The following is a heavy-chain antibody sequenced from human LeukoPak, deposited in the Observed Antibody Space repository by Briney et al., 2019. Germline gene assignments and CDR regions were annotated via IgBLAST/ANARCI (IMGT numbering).Heavy chain of an antibody. CDR3: ARTDWNYRVDP. V-gene: IGHV4-34*01. CDR1: GGSFRGYY. CDR2: INHSGST. J-gene: IGHJ5*02. Sequence: SETLSLTCAVYGGSFRGYYWSWLRQPPGKGLEWIGEINHSGSTNYNPSLKSRVTISVDPSKNQFSLKLSSVTAADTAVYYCARTDWNYRVDPWGQGTLVTVSS. D-gene: IGHD1-7*01.